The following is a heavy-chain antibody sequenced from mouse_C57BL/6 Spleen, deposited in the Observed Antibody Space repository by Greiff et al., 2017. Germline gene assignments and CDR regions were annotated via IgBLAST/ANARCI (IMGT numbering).Heavy chain of an antibody. CDR2: ITPSSGYT. J-gene: IGHJ4*01. CDR1: GYTFTSYT. Sequence: QVQLQQSGAELARPGASVKLSCTASGYTFTSYTMHWVKQRPGQGLEWIGYITPSSGYTKYNQKLKDKATLTADKSSSTAYMQLSSLTSEYSAVYNYERGSNYERAMDYWGQGTSVTVSS. CDR3: ERGSNYERAMDY. D-gene: IGHD2-5*01. V-gene: IGHV1-4*01.